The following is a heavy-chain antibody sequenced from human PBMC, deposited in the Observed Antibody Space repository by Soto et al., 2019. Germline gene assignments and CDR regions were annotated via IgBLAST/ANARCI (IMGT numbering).Heavy chain of an antibody. CDR2: VYYTGST. D-gene: IGHD6-19*01. Sequence: LSLTCSVSGGSISGSYWSWIRQSPGKGLEWLGYVYYTGSTNYSPSLRSRVSISVDTAKNEFSLRLSSVTAADTAVYFCARSVAVPGAHIDYWGQGTQVTVSS. V-gene: IGHV4-59*01. CDR3: ARSVAVPGAHIDY. J-gene: IGHJ4*02. CDR1: GGSISGSY.